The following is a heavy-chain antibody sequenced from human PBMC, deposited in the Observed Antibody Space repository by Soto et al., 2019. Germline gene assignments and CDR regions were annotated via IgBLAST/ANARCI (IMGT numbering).Heavy chain of an antibody. J-gene: IGHJ6*02. Sequence: EVQLLESGGGLVQPGGSLRLFCAASGFTFSSYAMSWVRQAPGKGLEWVSAISGSGGSTYYADSVKGRFTISRDNSKNTLYLQMNSLRAEDTAVYYCAKEFMVRGVPPLSYGMDVWGQGTTVTVSS. CDR1: GFTFSSYA. CDR3: AKEFMVRGVPPLSYGMDV. CDR2: ISGSGGST. V-gene: IGHV3-23*01. D-gene: IGHD3-10*01.